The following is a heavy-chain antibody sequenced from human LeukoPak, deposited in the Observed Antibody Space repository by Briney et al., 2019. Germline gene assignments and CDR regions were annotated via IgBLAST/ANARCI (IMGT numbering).Heavy chain of an antibody. D-gene: IGHD3-22*01. J-gene: IGHJ4*02. Sequence: GGSLRLSCAASGFTFSSYAMSWVRQAPGKGLEWVSAISCSGGSTYYADSVKGRFTISRDNSKNTLYLQMNSLRAEDTAVYYCAKDRDPYDDYYDSSGSDYWGQGTLVTVSS. V-gene: IGHV3-23*01. CDR3: AKDRDPYDDYYDSSGSDY. CDR2: ISCSGGST. CDR1: GFTFSSYA.